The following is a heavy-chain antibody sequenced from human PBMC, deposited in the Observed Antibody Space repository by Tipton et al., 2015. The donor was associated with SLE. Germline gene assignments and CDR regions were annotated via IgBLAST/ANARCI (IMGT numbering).Heavy chain of an antibody. CDR3: ARGGYYYYVDV. CDR1: GFTFSTYW. D-gene: IGHD1-26*01. J-gene: IGHJ6*03. Sequence: SLRLSCAGSGFTFSTYWMHWVRQGPGKGLEWDSRINGDGSMTTYADFVKGQFTISRDNAKNTLYLEMNSLRADDTAVYYRARGGYYYYVDVWGMGTTVTVSS. V-gene: IGHV3-74*01. CDR2: INGDGSMT.